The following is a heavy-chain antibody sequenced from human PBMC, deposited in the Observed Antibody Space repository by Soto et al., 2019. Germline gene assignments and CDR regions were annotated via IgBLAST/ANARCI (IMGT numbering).Heavy chain of an antibody. CDR3: ARHAFGEFTFDP. D-gene: IGHD3-10*01. CDR2: IYYSGST. CDR1: GGSSSSSSYY. V-gene: IGHV4-61*05. J-gene: IGHJ5*02. Sequence: SSETLSLTCAVSGGSSSSSSYYWGWIRQPPGKGLEWIGYIYYSGSTNYNPSLKSRVTISVDTSKNQFSLKLSSVTAADTAVYYCARHAFGEFTFDPWGQGTLVTVSS.